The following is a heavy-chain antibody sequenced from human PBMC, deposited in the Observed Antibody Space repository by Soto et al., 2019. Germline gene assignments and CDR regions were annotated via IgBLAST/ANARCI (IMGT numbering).Heavy chain of an antibody. V-gene: IGHV3-23*01. CDR3: AKGRPYYDSSGYYYGYFDC. Sequence: EVQLLESGGGLVQPGGSLRLSCAASGFTFSSYAMSWVREAPGKGLEWVSAISGSGGSTYYADSVKGRFTISRDNSKNTLYLQMNSLRAEDTAVYYCAKGRPYYDSSGYYYGYFDCWGQGTLVTVSS. D-gene: IGHD3-22*01. CDR1: GFTFSSYA. J-gene: IGHJ4*02. CDR2: ISGSGGST.